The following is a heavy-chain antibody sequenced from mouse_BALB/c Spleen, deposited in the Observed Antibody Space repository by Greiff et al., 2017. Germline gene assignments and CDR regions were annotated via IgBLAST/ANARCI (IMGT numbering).Heavy chain of an antibody. D-gene: IGHD2-14*01. CDR2: INPSTGYT. V-gene: IGHV1-7*01. CDR1: GYTFTSYW. CDR3: ARREEVRRYYYAMDY. J-gene: IGHJ4*01. Sequence: VQLQQSGAELAKPGASVKMSCKASGYTFTSYWMHWVKQRPGQGLEWIGYINPSTGYTEYNQKFKDKATLTADKSSSTAYMQLSSLTSEDSAVYYCARREEVRRYYYAMDYWGQGTSVTVSS.